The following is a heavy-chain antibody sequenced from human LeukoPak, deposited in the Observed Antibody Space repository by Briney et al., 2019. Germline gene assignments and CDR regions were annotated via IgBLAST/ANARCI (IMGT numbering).Heavy chain of an antibody. CDR3: ARTYYDFWSGYYHDAFDI. CDR2: IYYSGST. CDR1: GGSISSSSYY. D-gene: IGHD3-3*01. V-gene: IGHV4-39*07. J-gene: IGHJ3*02. Sequence: SETLSLTCTVSGGSISSSSYYWGWIRQPPRKGLEWIGSIYYSGSTYYNPSLKSRVTISVDTSKNQFSLKLSSVTAADTAVYYCARTYYDFWSGYYHDAFDIWGQGTMVTVSS.